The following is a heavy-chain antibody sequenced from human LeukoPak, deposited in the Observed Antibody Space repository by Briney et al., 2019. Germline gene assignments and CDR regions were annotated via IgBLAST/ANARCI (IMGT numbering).Heavy chain of an antibody. CDR3: TRDQGEYYFDY. Sequence: GGSLRLSCAASGFTFSSCAMHWVRQASGKGLEWVAVISYDGSNKYYADSVQGRFTISRDYSKNTLFLQMNSLRAEDTAVYFCTRDQGEYYFDYWGQGTLVTVSS. CDR2: ISYDGSNK. J-gene: IGHJ4*02. V-gene: IGHV3-30-3*01. CDR1: GFTFSSCA. D-gene: IGHD3-10*01.